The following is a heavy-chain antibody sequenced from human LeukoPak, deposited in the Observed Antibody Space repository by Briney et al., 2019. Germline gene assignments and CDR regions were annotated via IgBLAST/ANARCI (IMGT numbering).Heavy chain of an antibody. D-gene: IGHD3-22*01. CDR1: GFTVSSNY. CDR3: AKDYDSSGYQYFQH. CDR2: IYSGGST. J-gene: IGHJ1*01. Sequence: SGGSLRLSCAASGFTVSSNYMTWVRQAPGKGLEWVSVIYSGGSTYYADSVKGRFTISRDNSKNTLYLQMNSLRAEDTAVYYCAKDYDSSGYQYFQHWGQGTLVTVSS. V-gene: IGHV3-53*05.